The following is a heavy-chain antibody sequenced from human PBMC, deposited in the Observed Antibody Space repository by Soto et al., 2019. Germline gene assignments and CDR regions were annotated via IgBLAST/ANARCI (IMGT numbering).Heavy chain of an antibody. V-gene: IGHV3-9*01. CDR1: GFTFDDYA. CDR2: ISWNSGSI. Sequence: GGSLRLSCAASGFTFDDYAMHWVRQAPGKGLEWVSGISWNSGSIGYADSVKGRFTISRDNAKNSLYLQMNSLRAEDTALYYWAKGEYSSSSPTFDPWGQGTLVTGS. D-gene: IGHD6-6*01. J-gene: IGHJ5*02. CDR3: AKGEYSSSSPTFDP.